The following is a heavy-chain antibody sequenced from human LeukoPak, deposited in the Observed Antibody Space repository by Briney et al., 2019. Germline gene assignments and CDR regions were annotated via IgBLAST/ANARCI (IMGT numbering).Heavy chain of an antibody. CDR1: GYTFSGHY. CDR3: ARDPDSYGYLYYFDS. CDR2: INPNTGVT. D-gene: IGHD5-18*01. V-gene: IGHV1-2*06. J-gene: IGHJ4*02. Sequence: ASVKVSCKASGYTFSGHYLHWVRQAPGQGLEWMGRINPNTGVTQYTENFQGRVTMTGDTSISTAYMELSSLRSEDTAVYYCARDPDSYGYLYYFDSWGQGTLVTVSS.